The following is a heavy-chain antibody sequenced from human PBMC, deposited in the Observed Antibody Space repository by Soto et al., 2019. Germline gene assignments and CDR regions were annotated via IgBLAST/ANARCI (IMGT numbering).Heavy chain of an antibody. D-gene: IGHD2-2*01. CDR1: GGSIRSYY. CDR2: IYYSGST. Sequence: QVQLQESGPGLVKPSETLSLTCTVSGGSIRSYYWSWIRQPPGKGLEWIGYIYYSGSTDYNPSLKSRVTISADTSKSQFSLKLTSVTAADTAVYYCARGGGRRIVVLPAAELFDYWGQGTLVTVSS. CDR3: ARGGGRRIVVLPAAELFDY. V-gene: IGHV4-59*01. J-gene: IGHJ4*02.